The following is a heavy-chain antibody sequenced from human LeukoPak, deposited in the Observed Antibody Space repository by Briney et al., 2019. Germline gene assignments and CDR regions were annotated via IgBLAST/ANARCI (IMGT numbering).Heavy chain of an antibody. Sequence: GGSLSLSCAASGFTVRSNYMSWVRHAPGKGLEGVSVIYSCGSTSYADSVKGRFTISRDNSKNTLYLQMNSLRAEDTAVYYCARSSSWGLLDYWGQGTLVTVSS. J-gene: IGHJ4*02. D-gene: IGHD6-13*01. CDR2: IYSCGST. CDR1: GFTVRSNY. CDR3: ARSSSWGLLDY. V-gene: IGHV3-53*01.